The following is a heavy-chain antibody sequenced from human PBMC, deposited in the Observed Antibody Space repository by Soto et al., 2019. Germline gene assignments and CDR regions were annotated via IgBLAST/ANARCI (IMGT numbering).Heavy chain of an antibody. CDR1: GYTFTSYG. CDR2: ISAYNGNT. CDR3: ARASDCSGGSCYIGGPYYFDY. J-gene: IGHJ4*02. V-gene: IGHV1-18*01. Sequence: ASVKVSCKASGYTFTSYGISWVRQAPGQGLEWMGWISAYNGNTNYAQKLQGRVTVTTDTSTSTAYIELRSLRSDDTAVYYCARASDCSGGSCYIGGPYYFDYWGQGTLVTVSS. D-gene: IGHD2-15*01.